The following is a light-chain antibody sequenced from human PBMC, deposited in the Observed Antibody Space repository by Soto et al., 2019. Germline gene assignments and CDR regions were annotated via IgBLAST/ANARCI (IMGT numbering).Light chain of an antibody. CDR3: QQRFTWPLT. CDR2: GVS. V-gene: IGKV3-11*01. J-gene: IGKJ4*01. CDR1: QTVSRF. Sequence: ETVLTQSPATLSLSPGEGATLSCRASQTVSRFFAWYRQKPGQAPRLLIYGVSNRATGVPARFSGSGSGTDFTLSISSLEPEDSGVYYCQQRFTWPLTFGGGTKVEIK.